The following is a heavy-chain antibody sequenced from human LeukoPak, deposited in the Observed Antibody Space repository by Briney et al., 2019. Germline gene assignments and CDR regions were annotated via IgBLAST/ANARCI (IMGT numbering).Heavy chain of an antibody. V-gene: IGHV4-38-2*01. CDR2: IYHSGST. CDR3: ARAGVTPTYFDY. J-gene: IGHJ4*02. D-gene: IGHD2-21*02. Sequence: PSETLSLTCAVSGYSISSGYYWGWIRQPPGKGLEWIGSIYHSGSTHYNPSLKSRVTISVDTSKNQFSLKLSSVTAADTAVYYCARAGVTPTYFDYWGQGTLVTVSS. CDR1: GYSISSGYY.